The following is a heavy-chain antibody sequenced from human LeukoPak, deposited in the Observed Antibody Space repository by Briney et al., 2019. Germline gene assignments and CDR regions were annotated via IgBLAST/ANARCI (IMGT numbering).Heavy chain of an antibody. Sequence: VTVSFQASGGTFRRYANNWVRQAPGQGVEGMGRILPILGIANYAQKFQGRVTITADKSTSTAYMELSSLRSEDTAVYYCARVWYDSSGYAVYFDYWGQGTLVTVSS. CDR2: ILPILGIA. CDR1: GGTFRRYA. V-gene: IGHV1-69*04. CDR3: ARVWYDSSGYAVYFDY. J-gene: IGHJ4*02. D-gene: IGHD3-22*01.